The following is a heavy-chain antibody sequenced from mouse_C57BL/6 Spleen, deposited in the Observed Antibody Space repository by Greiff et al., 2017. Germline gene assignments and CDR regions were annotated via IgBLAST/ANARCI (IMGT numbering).Heavy chain of an antibody. CDR2: IDPTNGNT. CDR1: GFHFKNTY. V-gene: IGHV14-3*01. Sequence: FQLQQSVAELVWPGASVKLSCTASGFHFKNTYMPWVKQRPEEGLEWIGRIDPTNGNTKYAPKFQGKATITADTSSNTAYLQLSSLTSEDTALYYWAREGNPLDDWGKGTTLTVSS. CDR3: AREGNPLDD. J-gene: IGHJ2*01. D-gene: IGHD2-1*01.